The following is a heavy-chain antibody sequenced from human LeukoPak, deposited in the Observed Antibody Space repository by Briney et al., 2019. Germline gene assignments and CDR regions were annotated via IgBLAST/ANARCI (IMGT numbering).Heavy chain of an antibody. V-gene: IGHV4-30-2*01. CDR3: ARGGEYYDFWSGWRYSYYFDY. Sequence: SETLSLTCAVSGGSISSGGYSWSWIRQPPGKGLEWIGYIYHSGSTYYNPSLKSRVTISVDTSKNQFSLKLSSVTAADTAVYYCARGGEYYDFWSGWRYSYYFDYWGQGTLVTVSS. CDR1: GGSISSGGYS. D-gene: IGHD3-3*01. J-gene: IGHJ4*02. CDR2: IYHSGST.